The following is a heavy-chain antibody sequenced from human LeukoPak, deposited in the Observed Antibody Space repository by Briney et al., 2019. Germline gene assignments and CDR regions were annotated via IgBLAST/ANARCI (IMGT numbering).Heavy chain of an antibody. Sequence: GGSLRLSCAASGFIFSDYYMNWIRQAPGKGLEWVSAISGSGGSTYYADSVKGRFTISRDNSKNTLYLQMNSLRAEDTAVYYCASSRYDSSGYYGIIGYWGQGTLVTVSS. J-gene: IGHJ4*02. CDR1: GFIFSDYY. CDR2: ISGSGGST. V-gene: IGHV3-23*01. D-gene: IGHD3-22*01. CDR3: ASSRYDSSGYYGIIGY.